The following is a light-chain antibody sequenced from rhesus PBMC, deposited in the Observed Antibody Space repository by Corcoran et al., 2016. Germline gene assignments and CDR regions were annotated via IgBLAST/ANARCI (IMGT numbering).Light chain of an antibody. CDR1: PGISSY. J-gene: IGKJ2*01. Sequence: DIQMTQSPSSLSASVGDTVTITCRASPGISSYLAWYQQQPGTAPKPLIYYASNLESGVPSRFRGSGSGTDFTLTIRSLQPEDFAIYYCQQHNDYPYTFGQGTKVEIK. V-gene: IGKV1S14*01. CDR2: YAS. CDR3: QQHNDYPYT.